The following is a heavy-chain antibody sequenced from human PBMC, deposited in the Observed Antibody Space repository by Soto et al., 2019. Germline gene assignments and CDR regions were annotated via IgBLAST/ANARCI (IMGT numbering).Heavy chain of an antibody. D-gene: IGHD3-16*01. Sequence: EVQLVESGGGLVHPGGSLRLSCAASGFTFSSYWMSWVRQAPGKPLECMANIKHDGRETYYVDSVRGRFTISRDNANSTLYLQMDSLGVEDTAVYYCARGTSHYNYAHVWYWGQGILVTVSS. CDR1: GFTFSSYW. J-gene: IGHJ4*02. CDR2: IKHDGRET. CDR3: ARGTSHYNYAHVWY. V-gene: IGHV3-7*03.